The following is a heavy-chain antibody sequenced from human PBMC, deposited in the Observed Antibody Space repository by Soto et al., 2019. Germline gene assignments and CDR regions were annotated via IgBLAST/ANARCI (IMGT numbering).Heavy chain of an antibody. CDR2: IYSGGST. D-gene: IGHD3-3*01. J-gene: IGHJ6*03. CDR1: GFTVSSNY. CDR3: ARGHWSGYSTSIYYYYYMDV. Sequence: GGSLRLSCAASGFTVSSNYMSWVRQAPGKGLEWVSVIYSGGSTYYADSVKGRFTISRDNSKNTLYLQMNSLRAEDTAVYYCARGHWSGYSTSIYYYYYMDVWGKGTTVTVSS. V-gene: IGHV3-66*01.